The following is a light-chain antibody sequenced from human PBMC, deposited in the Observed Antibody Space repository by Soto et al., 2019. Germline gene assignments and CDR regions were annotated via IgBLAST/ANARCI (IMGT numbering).Light chain of an antibody. CDR1: QSVSTN. CDR3: HQRFSWPLL. J-gene: IGKJ4*01. V-gene: IGKV3-11*01. Sequence: ETVMTQSPATLSVSPGEGSTLSCRASQSVSTNLSCYQQKPAQAPKLLIYGTSKRATGTPAMFTGSGSGTDFPLTISRLEPEDFAVYYCHQRFSWPLLFGGGTKVEI. CDR2: GTS.